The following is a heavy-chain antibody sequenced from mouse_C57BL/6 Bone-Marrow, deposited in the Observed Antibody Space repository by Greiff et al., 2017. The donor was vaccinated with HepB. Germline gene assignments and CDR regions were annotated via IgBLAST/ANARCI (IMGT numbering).Heavy chain of an antibody. CDR2: INPNNGGT. CDR3: ARAREGRPYYLDY. Sequence: EVQLQQSGPELVKPGASVKISCKASGYTFTDYYMNWVKQSHGKSLEWIGDINPNNGGTSYNQKFKGKATLTVDKSSSTAYMELRSLTSEDSAVYYCARAREGRPYYLDYWGQGTTLTVSS. CDR1: GYTFTDYY. V-gene: IGHV1-26*01. J-gene: IGHJ2*01. D-gene: IGHD3-2*02.